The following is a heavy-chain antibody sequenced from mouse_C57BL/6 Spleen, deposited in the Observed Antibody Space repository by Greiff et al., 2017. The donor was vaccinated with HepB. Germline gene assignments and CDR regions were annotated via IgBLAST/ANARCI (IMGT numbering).Heavy chain of an antibody. V-gene: IGHV1-76*01. J-gene: IGHJ4*01. CDR3: ARERHGSSYYAMDY. D-gene: IGHD1-1*01. CDR1: GYTFTDYY. Sequence: VQLQQSGAELVRPGASVKLSCKASGYTFTDYYINWVKQRPGQGLEWIARIYPGSGNTYYNEKFKGKATLTAEKSSSTAYMQLSSLTSEDSAVYCCARERHGSSYYAMDYWGQGTSVTVSS. CDR2: IYPGSGNT.